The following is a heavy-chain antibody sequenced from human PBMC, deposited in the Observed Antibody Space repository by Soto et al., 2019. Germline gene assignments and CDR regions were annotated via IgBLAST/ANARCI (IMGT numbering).Heavy chain of an antibody. D-gene: IGHD3-16*02. CDR3: ARGAQYDYVWGSYRYIFDY. J-gene: IGHJ4*02. V-gene: IGHV4-59*01. CDR1: GGSISSYY. CDR2: IYYSGST. Sequence: SETLSLTCTVSGGSISSYYWSWMRQPPGKGLEWIGYIYYSGSTNYNPSLKSRVTISVDTPKNQFSLKLSSVTAADTAVYYCARGAQYDYVWGSYRYIFDYWGQGTLVTVSS.